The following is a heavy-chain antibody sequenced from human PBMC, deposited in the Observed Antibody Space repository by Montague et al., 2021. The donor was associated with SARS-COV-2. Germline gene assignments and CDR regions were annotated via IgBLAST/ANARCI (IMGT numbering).Heavy chain of an antibody. CDR1: SASISTYY. CDR3: AMRFGWGKGGWFDP. D-gene: IGHD3-10*01. J-gene: IGHJ5*02. Sequence: SETLSLTCTVSSASISTYYWSWIRQPPGKGLEWIGYIYYTGSSQYNPPLRGRVTISADPSKNQFSLNVNSVTAADTAVYYCAMRFGWGKGGWFDPWGQGALVTVSS. CDR2: IYYTGSS. V-gene: IGHV4-59*13.